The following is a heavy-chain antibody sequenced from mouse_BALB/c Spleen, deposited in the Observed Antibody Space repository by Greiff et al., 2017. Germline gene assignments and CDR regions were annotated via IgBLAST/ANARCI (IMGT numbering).Heavy chain of an antibody. CDR2: ISSGGSYT. Sequence: EVKLVESGGDLVKPGGSLKLSCAASGFTFSSYGMSWVRQTPDKRLEWVATISSGGSYTYYPDSVKGRFTISRDNAKNTLYLQMSSLTSEDTAMYYCARRTARAPYFDYWGQGTTLTVSS. J-gene: IGHJ2*01. D-gene: IGHD3-2*01. CDR1: GFTFSSYG. CDR3: ARRTARAPYFDY. V-gene: IGHV5-6*02.